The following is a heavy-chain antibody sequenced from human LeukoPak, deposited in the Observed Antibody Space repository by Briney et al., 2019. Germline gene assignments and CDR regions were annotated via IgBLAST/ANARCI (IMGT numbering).Heavy chain of an antibody. CDR1: VYTFTRYG. V-gene: IGHV1-18*01. J-gene: IGHJ4*02. Sequence: ASLTVSSTASVYTFTRYGVSWVRQAPGQGREWMGWISSYNGNRNSAQKFKGRITLTTDTSTATAYMELRNLTSDDTAVYYCARDSHGEFDYWGQGTLVTVSA. CDR2: ISSYNGNR. D-gene: IGHD7-27*01. CDR3: ARDSHGEFDY.